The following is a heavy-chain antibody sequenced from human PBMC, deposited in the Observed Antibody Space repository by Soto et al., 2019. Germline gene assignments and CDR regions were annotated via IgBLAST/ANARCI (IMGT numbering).Heavy chain of an antibody. CDR1: GFTFSSYG. Sequence: GGSLRLSCAASGFTFSSYGMHWVRQAPGKGLEWVAVISYDGSNKYYADSVKGRFTISRDNSKNTLYLQMNSLRAEDTAVYYCAKDQRGVPFDPRGQGTLVTVSS. J-gene: IGHJ5*02. CDR3: AKDQRGVPFDP. V-gene: IGHV3-30*18. CDR2: ISYDGSNK. D-gene: IGHD6-25*01.